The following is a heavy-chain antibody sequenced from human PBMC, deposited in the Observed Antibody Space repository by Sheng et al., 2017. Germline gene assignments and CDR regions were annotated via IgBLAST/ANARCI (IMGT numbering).Heavy chain of an antibody. Sequence: VQLVESGGGVVQPGGSLRLSCAASGFTFSGYQMSWVRQAPGKGLEWILHINSGGNYKYYADSVQGRFTISRDNAKNSLYLQMNSLRAEDTAVYYCARENDAFDIWGQGTMVTVSS. CDR1: GFTFSGYQ. J-gene: IGHJ3*02. CDR2: INSGGNYK. CDR3: ARENDAFDI. V-gene: IGHV3-48*03.